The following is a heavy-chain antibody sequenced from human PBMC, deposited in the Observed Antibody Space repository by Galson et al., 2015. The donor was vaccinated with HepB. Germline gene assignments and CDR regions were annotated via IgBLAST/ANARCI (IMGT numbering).Heavy chain of an antibody. J-gene: IGHJ6*02. D-gene: IGHD2-15*01. Sequence: SLRLSCAASGFTFSDYYMSWIRQAPGKGLEWVSYISSSGSTIYYADSVKGRFTISRDNAKNSLYLQMNSLRAEDTAVYYCAKTLGYCSGGSCPPRSPHYYYGMDVWGQGTTVTVSS. CDR3: AKTLGYCSGGSCPPRSPHYYYGMDV. CDR1: GFTFSDYY. V-gene: IGHV3-11*01. CDR2: ISSSGSTI.